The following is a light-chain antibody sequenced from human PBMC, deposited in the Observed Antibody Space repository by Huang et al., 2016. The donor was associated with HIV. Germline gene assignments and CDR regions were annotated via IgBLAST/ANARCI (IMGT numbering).Light chain of an antibody. V-gene: IGKV3-15*01. CDR1: QNVNNK. CDR2: GAS. Sequence: IMMTQSPATLSVSPGERVTLSCRASQNVNNKLSWYQQKPGQAPRLIISGASTRATDVPTSFSGSGSGTEYILNITRVQSEDFATYYCQQYNNWPPWTFGQGTKVEVK. CDR3: QQYNNWPPWT. J-gene: IGKJ1*01.